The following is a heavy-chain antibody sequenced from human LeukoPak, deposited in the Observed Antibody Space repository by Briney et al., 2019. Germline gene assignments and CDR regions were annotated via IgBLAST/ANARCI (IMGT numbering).Heavy chain of an antibody. D-gene: IGHD6-13*01. CDR2: IYYSGST. CDR3: ARRGPRQQLVESVHNWFDP. CDR1: GVSISSSSYY. Sequence: PSETLSLTCTVSGVSISSSSYYWGWIRQPPGKGLEWIGSIYYSGSTYYNPSLKSRVTISVDTSKNQFSLKLSSVTAADTAVYYCARRGPRQQLVESVHNWFDPWGQGTLVTVSS. V-gene: IGHV4-39*01. J-gene: IGHJ5*02.